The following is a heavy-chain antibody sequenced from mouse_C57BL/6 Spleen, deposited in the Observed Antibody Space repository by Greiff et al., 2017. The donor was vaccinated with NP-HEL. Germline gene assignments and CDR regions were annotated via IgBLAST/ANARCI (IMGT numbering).Heavy chain of an antibody. CDR1: GYAFSSSW. Sequence: QVQLQQSGPELVKPGASVKISCKASGYAFSSSWMNWVKQRPGKGLEWIGRIYPGDGDTNYNGKFKGKATLTADKSSSTAYMQLSSLTSEDSAVYFCAREFITTVFDYWGQGTTLTVSS. V-gene: IGHV1-82*01. J-gene: IGHJ2*01. CDR2: IYPGDGDT. D-gene: IGHD1-1*01. CDR3: AREFITTVFDY.